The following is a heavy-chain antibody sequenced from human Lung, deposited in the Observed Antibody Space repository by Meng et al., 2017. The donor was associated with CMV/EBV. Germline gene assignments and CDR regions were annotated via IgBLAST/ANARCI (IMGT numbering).Heavy chain of an antibody. Sequence: GESLKISCKTSGYNFRDFGVAWVRRAPGQGLEWLGWISTHNGGAETAQKFQGRVTLTTGAPTSTGYLEMRRLTSDDAAIYYCARRRGVCSNLNVFGKCYLDSWGQGTLVTVSS. CDR1: GYNFRDFG. D-gene: IGHD3-10*01. CDR3: ARRRGVCSNLNVFGKCYLDS. V-gene: IGHV1-18*01. CDR2: ISTHNGGA. J-gene: IGHJ4*02.